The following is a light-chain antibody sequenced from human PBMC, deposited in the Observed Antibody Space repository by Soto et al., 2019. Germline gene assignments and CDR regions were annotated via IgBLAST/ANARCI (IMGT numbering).Light chain of an antibody. V-gene: IGLV2-14*01. CDR1: SSDVDGYKY. Sequence: QSVLTQPASVSGSPGQSITISCTGTSSDVDGYKYVSWYQQHPGKAPKLMIYAVSNRPSGVSNRFSGSKSGDTASLTISGLQAEDAADYYCSSYTSRSTFWVFGGGTKLTVL. CDR2: AVS. J-gene: IGLJ3*02. CDR3: SSYTSRSTFWV.